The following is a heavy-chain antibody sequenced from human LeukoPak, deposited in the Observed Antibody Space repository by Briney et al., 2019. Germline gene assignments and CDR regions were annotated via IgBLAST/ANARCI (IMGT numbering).Heavy chain of an antibody. CDR2: IYSGGST. Sequence: GGSLRLSCAASGFTVSSNYMSWVRQAPGKGLEWVSVIYSGGSTYYADSVKGRFTISRDNSKNTLYLQMNSLRAEDTAVYYCARDTIVVPAAMGYWGQGTLVTVSS. D-gene: IGHD2-2*01. V-gene: IGHV3-66*01. CDR3: ARDTIVVPAAMGY. J-gene: IGHJ4*02. CDR1: GFTVSSNY.